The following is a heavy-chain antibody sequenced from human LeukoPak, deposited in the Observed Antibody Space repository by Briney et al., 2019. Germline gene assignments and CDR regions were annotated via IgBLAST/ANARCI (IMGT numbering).Heavy chain of an antibody. J-gene: IGHJ4*01. Sequence: ASVKVSCKASGYTLTDYYFHWVRQVPGQGPECLGWINPNTGGTNYPQKFQGRVTMTRDTAISTAYMELTSLRSDDTAVYYCARDLGATTGAPWYYFDNWGQGTLVTVPS. D-gene: IGHD1-26*01. V-gene: IGHV1-2*02. CDR1: GYTLTDYY. CDR3: ARDLGATTGAPWYYFDN. CDR2: INPNTGGT.